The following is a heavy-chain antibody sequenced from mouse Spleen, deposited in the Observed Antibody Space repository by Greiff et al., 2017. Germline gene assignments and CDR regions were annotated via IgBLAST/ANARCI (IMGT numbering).Heavy chain of an antibody. D-gene: IGHD2-10*01. Sequence: EVKLVESGGGLVKPGGSLKLSCAASGFTFSDYGMHWVRQAPEKGLEWVAYISSGSSTIYYADTVKGRFTISRDNAKNTLFLQMTSLRSEDTAMYYCARRSSYYGNYWYFDVWGAGTTVTVSS. CDR2: ISSGSSTI. CDR3: ARRSSYYGNYWYFDV. J-gene: IGHJ1*01. CDR1: GFTFSDYG. V-gene: IGHV5-17*01.